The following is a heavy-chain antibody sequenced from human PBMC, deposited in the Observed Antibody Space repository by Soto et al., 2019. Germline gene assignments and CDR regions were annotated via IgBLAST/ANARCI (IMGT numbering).Heavy chain of an antibody. V-gene: IGHV3-33*01. CDR3: ARSRLIAAARPGDWFDP. Sequence: GGSLRLSCAASGFTFSSYGMHWVRQAPGKGLEWVAVIWYDGSNKYYADSVKGRFTISRDNSKNTLYLQMNSLRAEDTAVYYCARSRLIAAARPGDWFDPWGQGTLVTVSS. D-gene: IGHD6-13*01. J-gene: IGHJ5*02. CDR2: IWYDGSNK. CDR1: GFTFSSYG.